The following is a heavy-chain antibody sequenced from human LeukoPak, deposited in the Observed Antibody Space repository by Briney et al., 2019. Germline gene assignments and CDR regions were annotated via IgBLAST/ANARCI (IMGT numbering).Heavy chain of an antibody. J-gene: IGHJ4*02. CDR2: ISSDGGST. CDR1: GFTFSSYA. V-gene: IGHV3-64*01. D-gene: IGHD6-13*01. Sequence: PGGSLRLSCAASGFTFSSYAMHWVRQAPGKGLEYVSAISSDGGSTYYANSVKGRFTISRDNSKNTLYLQMGSLRAEDTAVYFCAREGSSSSFDYWGQGTLVTVSS. CDR3: AREGSSSSFDY.